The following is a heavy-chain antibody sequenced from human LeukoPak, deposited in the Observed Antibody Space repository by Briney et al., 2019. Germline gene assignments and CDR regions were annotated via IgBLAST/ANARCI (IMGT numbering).Heavy chain of an antibody. V-gene: IGHV1-69*13. Sequence: SVRVSCKASGYTFTNYHMHWVRQAPGQGLEWMGGIIPIFGTANYAQKFQGRVTITADESTSTAYMELSSLRSEDTAVYYCARGDYWGQGTLVTVSS. CDR2: IIPIFGTA. J-gene: IGHJ4*02. CDR3: ARGDY. CDR1: GYTFTNYH.